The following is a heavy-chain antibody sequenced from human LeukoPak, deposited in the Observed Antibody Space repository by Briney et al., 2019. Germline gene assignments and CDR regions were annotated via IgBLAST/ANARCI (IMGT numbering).Heavy chain of an antibody. Sequence: SETLSLTCTVSGGYISTYYWSWIRQPPGKGLEWIGYVSNSGTTNCNPSLKSRVNISVDTSKNQFSLKLSSVTAADTAVYYCARVGSFCMDVWGKGTTVTVSS. J-gene: IGHJ6*03. CDR2: VSNSGTT. CDR1: GGYISTYY. V-gene: IGHV4-59*01. CDR3: ARVGSFCMDV.